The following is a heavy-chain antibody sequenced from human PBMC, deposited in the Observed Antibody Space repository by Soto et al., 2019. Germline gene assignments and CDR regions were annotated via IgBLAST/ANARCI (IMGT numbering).Heavy chain of an antibody. V-gene: IGHV4-34*01. CDR1: GGNISGHY. Sequence: SETLSLTCAGYGGNISGHYWSWIGKTPGKGLEWIGEINHSGGTSYNPSLKSRVTISVDTSTSQFSLNLTSVTAADMAVYYCAREGSHSAYNFAIGIQLWSFDRWGQGLPVTVSS. D-gene: IGHD1-1*01. CDR3: AREGSHSAYNFAIGIQLWSFDR. CDR2: INHSGGT. J-gene: IGHJ5*02.